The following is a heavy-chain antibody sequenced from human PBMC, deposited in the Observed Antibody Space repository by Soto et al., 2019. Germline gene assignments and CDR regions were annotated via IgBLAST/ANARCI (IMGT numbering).Heavy chain of an antibody. CDR2: IYTSGST. CDR1: GGSISSGGYY. J-gene: IGHJ6*02. V-gene: IGHV4-61*02. D-gene: IGHD6-13*01. CDR3: ARDGAAAGTDYYYYGMDV. Sequence: SETLSLTCTVSGGSISSGGYYWSWIRQHPGKGLEWIGRIYTSGSTNYNPSLKSRVTMSVDTSIILFSLKLSSVTAADTAVYYCARDGAAAGTDYYYYGMDVWGQGTTVTVSS.